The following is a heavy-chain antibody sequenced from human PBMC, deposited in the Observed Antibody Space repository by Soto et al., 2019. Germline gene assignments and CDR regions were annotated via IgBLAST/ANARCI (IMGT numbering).Heavy chain of an antibody. CDR3: ARGSSGVRY. CDR2: INPDNTHT. CDR1: GYTFTHYG. V-gene: IGHV1-18*04. Sequence: ASVKVSCKASGYTFTHYGISWWRQAPGQGLEWMGWINPDNTHTKYAQRFQGRVTMTTDTSTTTAYMELGILTSDDTAVYYCARGSSGVRYWGQGTLVTSPQ. J-gene: IGHJ4*02.